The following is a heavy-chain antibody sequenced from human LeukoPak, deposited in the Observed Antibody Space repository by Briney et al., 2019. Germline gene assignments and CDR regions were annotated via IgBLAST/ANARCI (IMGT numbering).Heavy chain of an antibody. CDR2: ISYDDTNK. J-gene: IGHJ4*02. V-gene: IGHV3-30*04. D-gene: IGHD4-17*01. Sequence: GVSLRLSCAASGFTFDDYGLSWVRQVPGKGLEWVAVISYDDTNKYYADSVKGRFTISRDDAKNLLYLDMNSLRAEDTAVYYCARGHTAVTRHFDFWGQGTLVTVSS. CDR1: GFTFDDYG. CDR3: ARGHTAVTRHFDF.